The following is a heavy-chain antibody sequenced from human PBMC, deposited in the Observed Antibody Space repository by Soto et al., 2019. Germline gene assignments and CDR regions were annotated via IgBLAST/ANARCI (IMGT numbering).Heavy chain of an antibody. CDR2: ISAYNGNT. J-gene: IGHJ5*02. CDR3: ARDSSDYDFWSGYYIVGWFDP. Sequence: VQLVQSGAEVKKPGASVKVSCKASGYTFTSYGISWVRQAPGQGLEWMGWISAYNGNTNYAQKLQGRVTMTTDTSTSTAYMELRSLRSDDTAVYYCARDSSDYDFWSGYYIVGWFDPWGQGTLVTVSS. CDR1: GYTFTSYG. D-gene: IGHD3-3*01. V-gene: IGHV1-18*01.